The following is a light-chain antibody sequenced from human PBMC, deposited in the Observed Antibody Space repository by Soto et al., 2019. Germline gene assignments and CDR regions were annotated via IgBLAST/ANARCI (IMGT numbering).Light chain of an antibody. J-gene: IGKJ4*01. CDR1: QSVSSSS. CDR3: QQYGSSPLT. CDR2: GAS. V-gene: IGKV3-20*01. Sequence: EIVLTQSPGTLSLSPGERATLSCRASQSVSSSSLAWYQQKPGQAPRLLIYGASSRATGIPDRFSGSGSGTDFTLTISRLEPEDFAVYYCQQYGSSPLTFGGGTKFEIK.